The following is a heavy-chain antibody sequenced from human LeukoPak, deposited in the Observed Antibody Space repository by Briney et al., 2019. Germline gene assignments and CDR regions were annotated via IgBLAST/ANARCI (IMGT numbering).Heavy chain of an antibody. Sequence: GESLKISCKGFGYSFTSYWIGWVRQMPGKGLEWMGIIYPGDSDTNYSPSFQGQVTISADKSITTAYLQWSSLKASDTAMYYCARLPTRLFPGVYWGQGTLGTIS. CDR3: ARLPTRLFPGVY. V-gene: IGHV5-51*01. CDR2: IYPGDSDT. D-gene: IGHD5-12*01. CDR1: GYSFTSYW. J-gene: IGHJ4*02.